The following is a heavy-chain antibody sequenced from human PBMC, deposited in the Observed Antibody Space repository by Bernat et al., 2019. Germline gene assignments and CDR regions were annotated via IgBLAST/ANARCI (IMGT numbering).Heavy chain of an antibody. CDR2: IGGSDGNT. Sequence: EVQLLESGGGLVQPGGSLRLSCAASGFTFSNYAMSWVRQAPGKGLEWVSAIGGSDGNTYYADYVKGRLTISRDNSKNILYLQMNSLRAEDTAVYSCSRPGGSYVFRGFDSWGQGTLVTVSS. V-gene: IGHV3-23*01. CDR1: GFTFSNYA. D-gene: IGHD1-26*01. J-gene: IGHJ4*02. CDR3: SRPGGSYVFRGFDS.